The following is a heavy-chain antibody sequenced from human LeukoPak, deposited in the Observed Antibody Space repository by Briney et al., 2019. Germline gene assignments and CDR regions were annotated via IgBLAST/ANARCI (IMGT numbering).Heavy chain of an antibody. CDR1: GYTFTSYD. V-gene: IGHV1-8*03. CDR3: ASRVYSYYYGSGSSPYYFDY. Sequence: GASVKVSCKASGYTFTSYDINWVRQATGQGLEWMGWMNPNRGNTGYAQKFQGRVTITRNTSISTAYMELSSLRSEDTAVYYCASRVYSYYYGSGSSPYYFDYWGQGTLVTVSS. J-gene: IGHJ4*02. CDR2: MNPNRGNT. D-gene: IGHD3-10*01.